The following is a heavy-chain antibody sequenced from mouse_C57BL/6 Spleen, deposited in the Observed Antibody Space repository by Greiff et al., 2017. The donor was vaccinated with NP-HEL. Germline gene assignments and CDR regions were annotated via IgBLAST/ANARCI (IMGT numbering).Heavy chain of an antibody. V-gene: IGHV5-9-1*02. Sequence: EVQRVESGEGLVKPGGSLKLSCAASGFTFSSYAMSWVRQTPEKRLEWVAYISSGGDYIYYADTVKGRFTISRDNARNTLYLQMSSLKSEDTAMYYCTGWVTTPFAYWGQGTLVTVSA. D-gene: IGHD2-2*01. CDR2: ISSGGDYI. CDR3: TGWVTTPFAY. J-gene: IGHJ3*01. CDR1: GFTFSSYA.